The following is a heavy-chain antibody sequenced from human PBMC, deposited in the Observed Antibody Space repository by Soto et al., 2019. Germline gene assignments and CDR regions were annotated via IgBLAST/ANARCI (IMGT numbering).Heavy chain of an antibody. J-gene: IGHJ6*03. CDR1: GYSFTSHW. CDR3: ARLRVSGNYYYYYMDV. D-gene: IGHD4-17*01. V-gene: IGHV5-51*01. CDR2: SYPGDSDT. Sequence: GASLKISCKGSGYSFTSHWIGWVRQMPGKGLEWMGISYPGDSDTRYSPSFQGQVTISADKSISTAYLQWSSLKASDTAMYYCARLRVSGNYYYYYMDVWGKGTTVTVSS.